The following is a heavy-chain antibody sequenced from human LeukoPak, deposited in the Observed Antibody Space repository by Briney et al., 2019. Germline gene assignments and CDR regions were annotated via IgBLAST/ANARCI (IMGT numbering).Heavy chain of an antibody. V-gene: IGHV3-23*01. CDR3: AKMRSYYYYRDV. CDR2: ISGSGDDT. J-gene: IGHJ6*03. CDR1: GFTFGSYA. Sequence: GGSLRPSCSGSGFTFGSYAMSWVRQAPGEGLEWVSAISGSGDDTYYADPVKGRFTISSDNSKNTLLLQRNSLRAEDTAVYYCAKMRSYYYYRDVWGKGTTVAVSS.